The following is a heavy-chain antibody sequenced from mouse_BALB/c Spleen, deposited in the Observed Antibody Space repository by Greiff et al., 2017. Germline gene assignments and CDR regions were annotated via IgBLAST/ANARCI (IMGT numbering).Heavy chain of an antibody. J-gene: IGHJ2*01. Sequence: EVQLQESGGGLVKPGGSLKLSCAASGFTFSSYAMSWVRQTPEKRLEWVASISSGGSTYYPDSVKGRFTISRDNARNILYLQMSSLRSEDTAMYYCASYYDSYYFDYWGQGTTLTVSS. D-gene: IGHD2-4*01. V-gene: IGHV5-6-5*01. CDR2: ISSGGST. CDR1: GFTFSSYA. CDR3: ASYYDSYYFDY.